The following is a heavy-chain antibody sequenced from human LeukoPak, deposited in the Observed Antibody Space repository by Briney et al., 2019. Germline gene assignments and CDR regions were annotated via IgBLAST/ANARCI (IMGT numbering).Heavy chain of an antibody. CDR1: GYTFTAYY. CDR3: ASAQMKLATIG. V-gene: IGHV1-2*02. J-gene: IGHJ4*02. Sequence: GASVKVSCKTSGYTFTAYYINWVRQAPVQGLEWLGWINPSSGDTNYAQNFQGRVTMTGDTSINTAYMELSSLTSDDTAVYYCASAQMKLATIGWGQGTLVTVSS. D-gene: IGHD5-24*01. CDR2: INPSSGDT.